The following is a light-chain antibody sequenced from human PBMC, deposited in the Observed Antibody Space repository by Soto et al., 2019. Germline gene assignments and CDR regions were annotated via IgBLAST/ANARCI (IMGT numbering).Light chain of an antibody. J-gene: IGKJ3*01. CDR3: QQSYSTPFT. CDR1: QSISSY. V-gene: IGKV1-39*01. Sequence: DIQMTQSPSSLSASVGDRVTITCRASQSISSYLNWYQQKPGKAPKLLIYAASSLQSGVPSRFSGSGSGTDFTLTISSLQPEYFATYYCQQSYSTPFTFGPGTKVDIQ. CDR2: AAS.